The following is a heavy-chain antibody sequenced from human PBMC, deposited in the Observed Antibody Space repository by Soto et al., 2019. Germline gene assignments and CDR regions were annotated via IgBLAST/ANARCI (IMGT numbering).Heavy chain of an antibody. CDR3: ARRYGYSFDY. CDR2: IYYSGST. J-gene: IGHJ4*02. D-gene: IGHD1-1*01. CDR1: GGSISSYY. V-gene: IGHV4-59*08. Sequence: QVQLQESGPGLVKPSETLSLTCTVSGGSISSYYWSWIRQPPGKGLEWIGYIYYSGSTNYNPSLKSRVHISVGTSKIQFSLKLSSVTAADTAVYYCARRYGYSFDYWGQGTLVTVSS.